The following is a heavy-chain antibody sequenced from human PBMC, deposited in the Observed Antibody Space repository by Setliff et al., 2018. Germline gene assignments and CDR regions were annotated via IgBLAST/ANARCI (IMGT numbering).Heavy chain of an antibody. CDR1: GYSIRNGYY. Sequence: PSETLSLTCGVSGYSIRNGYYWAWIRQPPGKGLEWIGSIYHGGTTYYSPSLKTRVTMSVDPSKNQFSLKLTSVTAADTAVYYCARHGLQFLEWLSAFDYWGQGTLVTVSS. V-gene: IGHV4-38-2*01. CDR3: ARHGLQFLEWLSAFDY. D-gene: IGHD3-3*01. CDR2: IYHGGTT. J-gene: IGHJ4*02.